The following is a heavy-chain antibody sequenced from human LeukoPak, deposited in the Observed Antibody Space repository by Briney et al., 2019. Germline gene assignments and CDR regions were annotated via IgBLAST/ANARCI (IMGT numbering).Heavy chain of an antibody. CDR1: GGTFSRYA. J-gene: IGHJ6*03. CDR2: IIPIFGTA. D-gene: IGHD3-3*01. V-gene: IGHV1-69*05. CDR3: ARQGPIFGVDKYYYYYMDV. Sequence: SVKVSCKASGGTFSRYAISWVRQAPGQGLEWMGGIIPIFGTANYAQKFQGRVTITTDESTSTAYMELSSLRSEDTAVYYCARQGPIFGVDKYYYYYMDVWGKGTTVTVSS.